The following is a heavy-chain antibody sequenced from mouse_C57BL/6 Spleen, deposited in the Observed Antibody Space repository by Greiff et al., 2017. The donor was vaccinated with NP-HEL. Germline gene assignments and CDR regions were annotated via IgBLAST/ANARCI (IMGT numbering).Heavy chain of an antibody. V-gene: IGHV1-69*01. Sequence: VQLQQPGAELVMPGASVKLSCKASGYTFTSYWMHWVKQRPGQGLEWIGEIDPSDSYTNYNQKFKGKSTLSVDKSSSTAYMTLSSLTSEDSAVYYCARGENFTTVVATDYAMDYWGQGTSVTVSS. J-gene: IGHJ4*01. CDR3: ARGENFTTVVATDYAMDY. CDR1: GYTFTSYW. D-gene: IGHD1-1*01. CDR2: IDPSDSYT.